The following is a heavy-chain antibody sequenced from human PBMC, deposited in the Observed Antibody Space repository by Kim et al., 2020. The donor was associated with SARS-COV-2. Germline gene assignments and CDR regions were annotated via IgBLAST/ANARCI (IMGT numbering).Heavy chain of an antibody. Sequence: SETLSLTCAVYGGSFSGYYWSWIRQPPGKGLEWIGEINHSGSTNYNPSLKSRVTISVDTSKNQFSLKLSSVTAADTAVYYCARFNTEAGRPSFDYWGQGT. CDR1: GGSFSGYY. CDR3: ARFNTEAGRPSFDY. J-gene: IGHJ4*02. D-gene: IGHD6-13*01. CDR2: INHSGST. V-gene: IGHV4-34*01.